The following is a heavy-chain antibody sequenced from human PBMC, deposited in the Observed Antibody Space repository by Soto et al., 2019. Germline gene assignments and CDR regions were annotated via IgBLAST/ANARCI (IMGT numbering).Heavy chain of an antibody. D-gene: IGHD5-18*01. CDR1: GFTFSSYS. J-gene: IGHJ4*02. Sequence: GGSLRLSCAASGFTFSSYSMNWVRQAPGKGLEWVSSISSSSSYIYYADSVKGRFTISRDNAKNSLYLQMNSLRAEDTAVYYCARKDTAMVTGFDYWGQGTLVTVSS. V-gene: IGHV3-21*01. CDR2: ISSSSSYI. CDR3: ARKDTAMVTGFDY.